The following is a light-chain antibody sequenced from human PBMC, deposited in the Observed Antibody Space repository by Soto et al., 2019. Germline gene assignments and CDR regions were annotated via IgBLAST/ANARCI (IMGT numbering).Light chain of an antibody. CDR3: AAWDDSLNGFYV. Sequence: QSVLTQPPSASGTPGQRVTISCSGSSSNIGSNTVNWYQQLPGTAPKLLIYGNNQRPSWVPDRFSGSKSGTSASLAISGLQSEDEADYYCAAWDDSLNGFYVFGTGTKLTVL. V-gene: IGLV1-44*01. J-gene: IGLJ1*01. CDR2: GNN. CDR1: SSNIGSNT.